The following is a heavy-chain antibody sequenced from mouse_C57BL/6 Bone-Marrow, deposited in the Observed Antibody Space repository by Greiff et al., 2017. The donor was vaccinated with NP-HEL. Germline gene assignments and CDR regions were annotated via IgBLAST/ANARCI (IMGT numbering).Heavy chain of an antibody. Sequence: EVKLMESGGGLVKPGGSPKLSCAASGFTFSSYAMSWVRQTPEKRLEWVATISDGGSYTYYPDNVKGRFTISRDNAKNNLYLQMSHLKSEDTAMYYCARGFNYYGSSYGFAYWGQGTLVTVSA. CDR2: ISDGGSYT. V-gene: IGHV5-4*03. D-gene: IGHD1-1*01. CDR1: GFTFSSYA. CDR3: ARGFNYYGSSYGFAY. J-gene: IGHJ3*01.